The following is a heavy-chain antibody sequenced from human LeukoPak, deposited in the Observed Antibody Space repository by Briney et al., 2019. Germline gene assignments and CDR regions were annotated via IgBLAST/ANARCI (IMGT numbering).Heavy chain of an antibody. J-gene: IGHJ4*02. D-gene: IGHD1-26*01. V-gene: IGHV4-4*07. Sequence: SETLSLTCTVSGGSISSYYLTWIRQPAGKGLEWIGRIYTSGSTNYNPSLKSRVTMSVDTSKNQFSLKLSSVTAADTAVYYCARGVNSGIYYSFDYRGQGTLVTVSS. CDR1: GGSISSYY. CDR3: ARGVNSGIYYSFDY. CDR2: IYTSGST.